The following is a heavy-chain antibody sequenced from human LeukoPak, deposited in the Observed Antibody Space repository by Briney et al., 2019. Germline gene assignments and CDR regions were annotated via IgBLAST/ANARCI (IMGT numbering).Heavy chain of an antibody. V-gene: IGHV4-61*02. D-gene: IGHD1-20*01. CDR1: GGSISSSSYY. Sequence: PSETLSLTCTVSGGSISSSSYYWSWIRQPAGKGLEWIGRIYTSGSTNYNPSLKSRVTMSVDTSKNQFSLKLSSVTAADTAVYYCARQLPRSPGITGTDGVGLYFDYWGQGTLVTVSS. CDR3: ARQLPRSPGITGTDGVGLYFDY. CDR2: IYTSGST. J-gene: IGHJ4*02.